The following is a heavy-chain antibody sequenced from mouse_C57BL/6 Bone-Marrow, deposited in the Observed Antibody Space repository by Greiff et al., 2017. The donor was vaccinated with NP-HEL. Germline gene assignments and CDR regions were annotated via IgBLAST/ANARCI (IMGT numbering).Heavy chain of an antibody. CDR2: IYPGSGNT. CDR3: ARRGYCNYYAMDY. CDR1: GYTFTDYY. D-gene: IGHD2-1*01. J-gene: IGHJ4*01. Sequence: VQLQQSGAELVRPGASVKLSCKASGYTFTDYYINWVKQRPGQGLEWIARIYPGSGNTYYTEKFKGKATLSAEKTSSTAYMQLSSLTSEDSDVYVCARRGYCNYYAMDYWGQGTSVTVSS. V-gene: IGHV1-76*01.